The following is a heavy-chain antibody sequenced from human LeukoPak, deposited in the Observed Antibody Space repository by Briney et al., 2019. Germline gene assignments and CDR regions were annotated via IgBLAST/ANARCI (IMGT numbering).Heavy chain of an antibody. V-gene: IGHV1-2*02. D-gene: IGHD7-27*01. CDR2: INPNSGGT. J-gene: IGHJ3*02. Sequence: ASVKVSCKASGYTFTGYYMHWVRQASGQGLEWMGWINPNSGGTNYAQKFQGRVTMTRDTSISTAYMELSRLRSDDTAVYYCARDRGTGTDAIDIWGQGTMVTVSS. CDR3: ARDRGTGTDAIDI. CDR1: GYTFTGYY.